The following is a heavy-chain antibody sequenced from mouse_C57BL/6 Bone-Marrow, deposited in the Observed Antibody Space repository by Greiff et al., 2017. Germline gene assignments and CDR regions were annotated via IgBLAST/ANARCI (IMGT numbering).Heavy chain of an antibody. Sequence: VQLQQPGAELVMPGASVKLSCKASGYTFTSYWMHWVKQRPGQGLEWIGEIDPSDSYTNYNQKFKGKSTLTVDKSSSTAYMQLSSLTSEDSAVYFCSSARYGYVGAWFAYWGQGTLVTVSA. V-gene: IGHV1-69*01. CDR3: SSARYGYVGAWFAY. J-gene: IGHJ3*01. CDR2: IDPSDSYT. D-gene: IGHD2-2*01. CDR1: GYTFTSYW.